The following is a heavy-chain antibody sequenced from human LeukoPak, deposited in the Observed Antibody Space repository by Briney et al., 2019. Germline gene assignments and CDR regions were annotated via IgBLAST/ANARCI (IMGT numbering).Heavy chain of an antibody. CDR2: INHSGST. D-gene: IGHD1-26*01. Sequence: PSETLSLTCAVYGGSFSGYYWSWIRQPPGKGLEWIGEINHSGSTNYNPSLKSRVTISVDTSKNQFSLKLSSVTAADTAVYYCARPGMGSGSYSRDWFDPWGQGTLVTVSS. CDR3: ARPGMGSGSYSRDWFDP. J-gene: IGHJ5*02. CDR1: GGSFSGYY. V-gene: IGHV4-34*01.